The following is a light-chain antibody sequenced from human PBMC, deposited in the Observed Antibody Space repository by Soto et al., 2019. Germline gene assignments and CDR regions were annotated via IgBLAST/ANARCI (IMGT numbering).Light chain of an antibody. CDR1: QSVSSY. Sequence: EIVLTQSPATLSLSPGERATLSCRASQSVSSYLAWYQQKPGQAPRLLIYDASNRATGIPARFSGSGSATAFTLTISSLEPEDFAVYYCQQRRNWPPYTFGEGTKLEIK. V-gene: IGKV3-11*01. CDR2: DAS. CDR3: QQRRNWPPYT. J-gene: IGKJ2*01.